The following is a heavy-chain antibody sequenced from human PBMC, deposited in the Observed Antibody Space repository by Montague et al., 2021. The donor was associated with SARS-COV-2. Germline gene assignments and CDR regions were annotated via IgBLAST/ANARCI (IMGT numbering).Heavy chain of an antibody. V-gene: IGHV2-70*11. CDR2: IDWDDDK. CDR3: AREYYYDSSGYYGYAFDI. Sequence: VKPTQTLTLTCTFSGFSLSTSGMCVSWIRQPPGKALEWLARIDWDDDKYYSTSLKTRLTISKDTSKNQVALTMTNMDPVDTATYYCAREYYYDSSGYYGYAFDIWGQGTMVTVSS. J-gene: IGHJ3*02. CDR1: GFSLSTSGMC. D-gene: IGHD3-22*01.